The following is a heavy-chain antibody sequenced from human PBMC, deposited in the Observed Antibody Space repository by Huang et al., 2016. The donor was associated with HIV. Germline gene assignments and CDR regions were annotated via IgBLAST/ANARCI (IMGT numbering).Heavy chain of an antibody. CDR2: IKKDESEK. Sequence: VESGGRSVQPGGSIKLSCVGSTFTFGAYWMSWVRQPPGKGMEWVANIKKDESEKYYVDSVKGRFNNSRDNARKVLFLEMDNLRVEDTAMYFCATKTAGMDIWGQGTTVTVSS. J-gene: IGHJ6*02. CDR3: ATKTAGMDI. D-gene: IGHD1-7*01. V-gene: IGHV3-7*01. CDR1: TFTFGAYW.